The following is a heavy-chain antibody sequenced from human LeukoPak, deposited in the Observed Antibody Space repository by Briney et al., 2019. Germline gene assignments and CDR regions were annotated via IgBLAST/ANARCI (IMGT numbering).Heavy chain of an antibody. Sequence: SETLSLTCAVSGGSITTYYWSWIRQPAGKRLEWIGHIYSSGSTDYNPSLKSRVTMSVDTSKNQISLRLTSVTAADTAVYFCARESRPENYYDSTGSDWYFDLWGRGTLVTVSS. V-gene: IGHV4-4*07. J-gene: IGHJ2*01. CDR3: ARESRPENYYDSTGSDWYFDL. D-gene: IGHD3-22*01. CDR1: GGSITTYY. CDR2: IYSSGST.